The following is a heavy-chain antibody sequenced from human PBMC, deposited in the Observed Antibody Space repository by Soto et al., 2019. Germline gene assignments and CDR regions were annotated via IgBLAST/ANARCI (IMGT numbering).Heavy chain of an antibody. V-gene: IGHV3-74*01. D-gene: IGHD4-17*01. CDR3: ASITVTRDYYYYYYMDV. Sequence: GGSLRLSCASSGFTFSIYWMHWVRQAPGKGLVWVSRINSDGSSTSYADSVKGRFTISRDNAKNTLYLQMNSLRAEDTAVYYCASITVTRDYYYYYYMDVWGKGTTVTVSS. J-gene: IGHJ6*03. CDR1: GFTFSIYW. CDR2: INSDGSST.